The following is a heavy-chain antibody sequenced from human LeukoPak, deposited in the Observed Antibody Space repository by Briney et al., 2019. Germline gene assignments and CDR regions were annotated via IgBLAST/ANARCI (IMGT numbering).Heavy chain of an antibody. V-gene: IGHV4-31*03. CDR1: GGSISSGTYF. J-gene: IGHJ4*02. Sequence: PSETLSLTCTVSGGSISSGTYFWSWIRQHPGKGLEWIGYIFYSGSTYYNPSLKSRVTISVDTSKNQFSLRLSSVTAADTAVYYCARVSDTPMYYFDYWGQGTLVTVSS. CDR3: ARVSDTPMYYFDY. CDR2: IFYSGST. D-gene: IGHD5-18*01.